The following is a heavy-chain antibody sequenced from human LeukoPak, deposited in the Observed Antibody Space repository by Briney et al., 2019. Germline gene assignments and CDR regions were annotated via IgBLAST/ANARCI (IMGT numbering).Heavy chain of an antibody. CDR3: AREKFYCSSTSCYGTPPDY. D-gene: IGHD2-2*01. V-gene: IGHV3-23*01. CDR2: ISGSGGST. CDR1: GFTFSSYA. Sequence: GGSLRLSCAASGFTFSSYAMSWVRQAPGKGLEWVSAISGSGGSTYYADSVKGRFTISRDNSKNTLYLQMNSLRAEDTAVYYCAREKFYCSSTSCYGTPPDYWGQGTLVTVSS. J-gene: IGHJ4*02.